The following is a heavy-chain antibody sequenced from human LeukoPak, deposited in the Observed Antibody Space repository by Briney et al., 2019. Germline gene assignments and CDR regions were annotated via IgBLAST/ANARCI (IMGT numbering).Heavy chain of an antibody. J-gene: IGHJ6*02. Sequence: SETLSLTCAVYGGSFSGYYWSWIRQPPGKGLEWIGEINHSGSTNYNPSLKSRVTISVDTSKNQFSLKLSSVTAADTAVYYCARGSGSSSWYEVYYYGMDVWGQGTTVTVS. V-gene: IGHV4-34*01. CDR3: ARGSGSSSWYEVYYYGMDV. D-gene: IGHD6-13*01. CDR2: INHSGST. CDR1: GGSFSGYY.